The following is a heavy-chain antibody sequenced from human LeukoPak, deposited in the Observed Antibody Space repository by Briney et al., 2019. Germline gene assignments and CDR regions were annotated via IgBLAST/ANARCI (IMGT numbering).Heavy chain of an antibody. V-gene: IGHV1-2*06. J-gene: IGHJ4*02. Sequence: GASVKVSCKASGYTFTGYYMHWVRQAPGQGLEWMGRINPNSGGTNYAQKFQGRVTMTRDTSISTAYMELSSLRSEDTAVYYCARVHYYDSSGYYWLLGFDYWGQGTLVTVSS. D-gene: IGHD3-22*01. CDR3: ARVHYYDSSGYYWLLGFDY. CDR1: GYTFTGYY. CDR2: INPNSGGT.